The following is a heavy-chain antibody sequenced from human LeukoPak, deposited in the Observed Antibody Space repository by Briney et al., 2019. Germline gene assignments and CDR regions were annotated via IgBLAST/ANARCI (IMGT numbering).Heavy chain of an antibody. CDR2: ISISGSKT. CDR3: ANEIRPNDY. Sequence: GGSLRLSCAASGFTFSSHAMTWVRQAPGKGLEWVSAISISGSKTYYADSVKGRFTISRDNSKNTLYLQMNSLRAEDTAVYYCANEIRPNDYWGQGTRVTVSS. J-gene: IGHJ4*02. CDR1: GFTFSSHA. D-gene: IGHD4-17*01. V-gene: IGHV3-23*01.